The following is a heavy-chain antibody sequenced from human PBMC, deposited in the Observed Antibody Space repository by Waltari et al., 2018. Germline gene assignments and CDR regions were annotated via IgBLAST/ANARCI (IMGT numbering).Heavy chain of an antibody. CDR1: GDSISSVGYY. CDR2: IHYSGIT. V-gene: IGHV4-31*03. J-gene: IGHJ6*02. D-gene: IGHD6-6*01. CDR3: ARESYSSSAGYFYYYGLDV. Sequence: QVQLQESGPGLVKPSQTLSLTCTVSGDSISSVGYYWTWIRQQPGKGLECIGYIHYSGITYYNPSRKSRFTISIDTSKKQFSLKLTSVTAADTAVYYCARESYSSSAGYFYYYGLDVWGQGTTVTVSS.